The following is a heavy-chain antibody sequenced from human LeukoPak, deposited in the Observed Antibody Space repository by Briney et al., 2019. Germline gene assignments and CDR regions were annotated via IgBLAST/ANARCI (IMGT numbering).Heavy chain of an antibody. V-gene: IGHV4-59*12. CDR3: ARVYGPVDY. J-gene: IGHJ4*02. CDR1: GGSISSYY. D-gene: IGHD2-8*01. CDR2: IYYSGST. Sequence: SETLSLTCTVSGGSISSYYWSWIRQPPGKGLEWIGNIYYSGSTYYNPSLKSRVTISVDTSKNQFSLKLSSVTAADTAVYYCARVYGPVDYWGQGTLVTVSS.